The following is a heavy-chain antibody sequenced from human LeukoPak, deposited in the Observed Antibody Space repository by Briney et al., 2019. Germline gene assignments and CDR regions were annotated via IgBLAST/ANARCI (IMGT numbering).Heavy chain of an antibody. CDR2: INPNGGST. CDR3: ARKSSSRITFGYDLDY. Sequence: ASVKVPCKTSGYAFTSYYIHWVRQTPGQGLEWVGVINPNGGSTGYAQKFQGRVTMTRDTSISTAYMELSSLRSDDAAVYYCARKSSSRITFGYDLDYWGQGTLVTVSS. J-gene: IGHJ4*02. CDR1: GYAFTSYY. D-gene: IGHD5-12*01. V-gene: IGHV1-46*01.